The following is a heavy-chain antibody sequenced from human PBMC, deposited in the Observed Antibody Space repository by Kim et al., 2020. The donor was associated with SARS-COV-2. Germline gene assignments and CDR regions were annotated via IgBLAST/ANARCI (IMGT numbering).Heavy chain of an antibody. CDR3: ASRRGLFDY. V-gene: IGHV4-34*01. CDR2: INHSGST. Sequence: SETLSLTCAVYGGSFSGYYWSWIRQPPGKGLEWIGEINHSGSTNYNPSLKSRVTISVDTSKNQFSLKLSSVTAADTAVYYCASRRGLFDYWGQGTLVTVS. CDR1: GGSFSGYY. D-gene: IGHD5-12*01. J-gene: IGHJ4*02.